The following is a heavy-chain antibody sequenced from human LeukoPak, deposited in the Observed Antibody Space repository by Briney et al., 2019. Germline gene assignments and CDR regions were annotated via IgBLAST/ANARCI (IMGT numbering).Heavy chain of an antibody. V-gene: IGHV3-30-3*01. J-gene: IGHJ4*02. CDR2: ISYDGSNK. CDR3: ARGGYDYYDSSGYYYGRRGFDY. Sequence: PGGSLRLSCAASGFTFSSYAMHWVRQAPGKGLEWVAVISYDGSNKYYADSVKGRFTISRDNSKNTLYLQMNSLRAEDTAVYYCARGGYDYYDSSGYYYGRRGFDYWGQGTLVTVSS. CDR1: GFTFSSYA. D-gene: IGHD3-22*01.